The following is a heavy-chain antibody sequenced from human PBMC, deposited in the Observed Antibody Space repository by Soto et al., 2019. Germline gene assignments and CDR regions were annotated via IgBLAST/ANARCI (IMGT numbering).Heavy chain of an antibody. CDR3: ARGTDEIDY. V-gene: IGHV3-33*01. CDR2: IWYDGSNK. J-gene: IGHJ4*02. Sequence: QVQLVESGGGVVQPGRSLRLSCAASGFTFSSYGMHWVRQAPGKGLEWVAVIWYDGSNKYYADSVKGRFTISRDNSKNTLYLQMNSLRAEVTAVYYCARGTDEIDYWGQGTLVTVSS. CDR1: GFTFSSYG.